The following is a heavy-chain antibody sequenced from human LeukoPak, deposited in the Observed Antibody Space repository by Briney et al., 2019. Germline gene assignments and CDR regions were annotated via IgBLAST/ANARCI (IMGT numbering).Heavy chain of an antibody. CDR3: ARRGDYYDSTVLPDAFDI. J-gene: IGHJ3*02. Sequence: ASAKVSCKASGYTFTGYYMHWVRQAPGQGLEWMGWINPNSGGTNYAQKFQGRVTMTRDTSISTAYMELSRLRSDDTAVYYCARRGDYYDSTVLPDAFDIWGQGTMVTVSS. CDR2: INPNSGGT. CDR1: GYTFTGYY. V-gene: IGHV1-2*02. D-gene: IGHD3-22*01.